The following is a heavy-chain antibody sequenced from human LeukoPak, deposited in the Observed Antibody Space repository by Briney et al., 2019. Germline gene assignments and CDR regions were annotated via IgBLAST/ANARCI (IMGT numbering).Heavy chain of an antibody. CDR1: DGAITGYY. Sequence: SETLSLTCTVSDGAITGYYWGWIRQPPGKGLDWIGHLHYGGSTNYNPSLKSRVTISVDTSKNHFSLKLSSVTAADTAVYYCARGYSTSWTYYFDYWGQGALVTVSS. D-gene: IGHD6-13*01. V-gene: IGHV4-59*01. CDR3: ARGYSTSWTYYFDY. CDR2: LHYGGST. J-gene: IGHJ4*02.